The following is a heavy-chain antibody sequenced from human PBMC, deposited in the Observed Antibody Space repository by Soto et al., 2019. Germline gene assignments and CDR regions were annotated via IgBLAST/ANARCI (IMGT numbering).Heavy chain of an antibody. V-gene: IGHV3-30*18. CDR3: AKEYYEYNSGRFFDS. CDR1: GFSFSSYG. J-gene: IGHJ5*01. D-gene: IGHD6-19*01. Sequence: GGSLRLSCAASGFSFSSYGMQWVRQAPVKGLEWVAVVSYDGSLKYYADSVKGRFTVSRDNSQNTVYLQMNSLRAEDTAVYYCAKEYYEYNSGRFFDSWGHGTRVTVSS. CDR2: VSYDGSLK.